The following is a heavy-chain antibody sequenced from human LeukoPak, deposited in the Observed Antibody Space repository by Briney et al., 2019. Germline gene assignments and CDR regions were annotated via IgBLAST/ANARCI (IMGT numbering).Heavy chain of an antibody. CDR1: GGSFTSYG. J-gene: IGHJ4*02. CDR3: ARGATYAFEY. Sequence: GPVKVCCKASGGSFTSYGMGWVRQAPGQGLEWMGWISAYNGNTNYAQKLQGRVTMTTDTSTSTAYMELRSLRSDDTAVYYCARGATYAFEYWGQGTLVTISS. V-gene: IGHV1-18*04. CDR2: ISAYNGNT.